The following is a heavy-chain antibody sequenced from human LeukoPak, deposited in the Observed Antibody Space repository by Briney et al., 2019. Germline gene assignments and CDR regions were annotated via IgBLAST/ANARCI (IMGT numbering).Heavy chain of an antibody. CDR3: ARIVYPYGMDV. V-gene: IGHV1-46*01. J-gene: IGHJ6*04. Sequence: ASVKVSCKASGYTFTSYYMYWVRQAPGQGPEWMGIINPSGGSTSYAQKFQGRVTMTRDTSTSTVYMELRSLRSEDTAVYYCARIVYPYGMDVWGKGTTVTVSS. CDR1: GYTFTSYY. D-gene: IGHD2-8*01. CDR2: INPSGGST.